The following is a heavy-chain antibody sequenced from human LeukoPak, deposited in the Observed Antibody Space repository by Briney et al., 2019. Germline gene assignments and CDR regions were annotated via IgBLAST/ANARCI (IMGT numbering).Heavy chain of an antibody. D-gene: IGHD5-12*01. CDR3: ARLGYSGYDYRNNWFDP. V-gene: IGHV5-51*01. CDR2: IYPGDSDT. Sequence: GESLKISCKGSGYSFSSYWIGWVRQMPGKGLEWMGIIYPGDSDTKYSPSFQGQVTISADKSISTAYLQWSSLKASDTAMYYCARLGYSGYDYRNNWFDPWGQGTLVTVSS. CDR1: GYSFSSYW. J-gene: IGHJ5*02.